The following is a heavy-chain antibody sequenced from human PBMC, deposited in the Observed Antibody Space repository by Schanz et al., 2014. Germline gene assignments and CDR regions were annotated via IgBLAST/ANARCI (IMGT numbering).Heavy chain of an antibody. CDR2: ISSSSSYI. CDR3: ARVHHYDPSGWGYFDY. Sequence: EVQLLQFGGGLVKPGGSLRLSCAASGFTFSSYSMNWVRQAPGKGLEWVSSISSSSSYIYYADSVKGRFTISRDNAKNSLYLQMNSLRAEDTAVYYCARVHHYDPSGWGYFDYWGQGALXTVSS. J-gene: IGHJ4*02. CDR1: GFTFSSYS. D-gene: IGHD3-22*01. V-gene: IGHV3-21*01.